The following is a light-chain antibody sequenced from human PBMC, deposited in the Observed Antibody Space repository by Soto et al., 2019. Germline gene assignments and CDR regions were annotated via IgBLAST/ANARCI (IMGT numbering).Light chain of an antibody. CDR3: QQYGGSPRT. Sequence: EVVLTQSPGTLSLSPGERATLSCRASQSISQSLAWYQQRPGQSPRLLIYDASRRATGIPDRFTGSGFGTDFTLTISRLAPEDLAVYYCQQYGGSPRTFGQGTKVEIK. CDR2: DAS. V-gene: IGKV3-20*01. CDR1: QSISQS. J-gene: IGKJ1*01.